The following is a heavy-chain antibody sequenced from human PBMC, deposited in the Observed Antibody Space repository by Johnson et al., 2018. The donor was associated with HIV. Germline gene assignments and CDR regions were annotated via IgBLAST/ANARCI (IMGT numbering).Heavy chain of an antibody. CDR2: ISYDGNNK. D-gene: IGHD1-1*01. CDR3: ARETRRYNWNVDGSSFDI. J-gene: IGHJ3*02. CDR1: GFTFSSYG. V-gene: IGHV3-30*03. Sequence: QVLLVESGGGVVQPGRSLRLSCAASGFTFSSYGMHWVRQAPGKGLEWVAVISYDGNNKYYADSVKGRFTISRDNSKNTLYLQVNSLRAEDTAVYYCARETRRYNWNVDGSSFDIWGQGTMVTVSS.